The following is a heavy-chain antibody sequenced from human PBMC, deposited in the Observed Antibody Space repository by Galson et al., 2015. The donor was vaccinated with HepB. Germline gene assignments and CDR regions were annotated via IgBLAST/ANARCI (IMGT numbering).Heavy chain of an antibody. CDR3: VRDPPLGTPFDH. Sequence: SLRLSCAASGFTFSDYYMNWVCQAPGKGLEWVASISSSSDYTYYADSLRGRFTISRDNAKDSLYLHMNSLRPEDTAVYYCVRDPPLGTPFDHWGQGTLVTVSS. J-gene: IGHJ4*02. CDR1: GFTFSDYY. V-gene: IGHV3-11*06. CDR2: ISSSSDYT. D-gene: IGHD7-27*01.